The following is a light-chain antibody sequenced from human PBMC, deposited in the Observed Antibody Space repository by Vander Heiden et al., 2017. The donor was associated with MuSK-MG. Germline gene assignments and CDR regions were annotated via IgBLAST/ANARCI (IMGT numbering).Light chain of an antibody. CDR1: SSDVGGYNY. J-gene: IGLJ2*01. CDR2: DVS. V-gene: IGLV2-11*01. Sequence: QSALTQPRSVSGSPGQSVTISCTGTSSDVGGYNYVSWYQQHPGKAPQLIIYDVSKRPSGVPDRFSGSKSGNTASLTISGLQAEDEADYYCCSYAGTYTFEVFGGGTKLTVL. CDR3: CSYAGTYTFEV.